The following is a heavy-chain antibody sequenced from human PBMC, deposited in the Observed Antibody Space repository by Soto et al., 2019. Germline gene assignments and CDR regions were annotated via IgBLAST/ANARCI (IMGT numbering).Heavy chain of an antibody. CDR3: ATSFRMYYYDSSGYHGNSFDY. J-gene: IGHJ4*01. Sequence: ASVKVSCKVSGYTLTELSMHWVRQAPGKGLEWMGGFDPEDGETIYAQKFQGRVTMTEDTSTDTAYMELSSLRSEDTAVYYCATSFRMYYYDSSGYHGNSFDYWG. D-gene: IGHD3-22*01. CDR1: GYTLTELS. V-gene: IGHV1-24*01. CDR2: FDPEDGET.